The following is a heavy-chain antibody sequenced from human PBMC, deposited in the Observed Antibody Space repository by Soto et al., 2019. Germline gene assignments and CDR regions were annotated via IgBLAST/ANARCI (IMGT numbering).Heavy chain of an antibody. CDR1: GGSISSGGYS. CDR2: IYHSGST. Sequence: QLQLQESGSGRVKPSQTLSLTCAVSGGSISSGGYSWSWIRQPPRKGLGWIGYIYHSGSTYYNPSLKSRVTISVDRSKNQFSLKLSSVTAADTAVYYCASAPYGGNSSGAFDIWGQGTMVTVSS. CDR3: ASAPYGGNSSGAFDI. J-gene: IGHJ3*02. V-gene: IGHV4-30-2*01. D-gene: IGHD2-21*02.